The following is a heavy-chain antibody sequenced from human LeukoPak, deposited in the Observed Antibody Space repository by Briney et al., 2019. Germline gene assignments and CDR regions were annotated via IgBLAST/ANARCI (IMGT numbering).Heavy chain of an antibody. CDR1: GFTFSSYS. D-gene: IGHD3-10*01. Sequence: GSLRLSCAASGFTFSSYSMNWVRQAPGKGLEWIGEINHSGSTNYNPSLKSRVTISVDTSKNQFSLKLSSVTAADTAVYCCAREGEDYGSGSTFDYWGQGTLVTVSS. V-gene: IGHV4-34*01. CDR2: INHSGST. J-gene: IGHJ4*02. CDR3: AREGEDYGSGSTFDY.